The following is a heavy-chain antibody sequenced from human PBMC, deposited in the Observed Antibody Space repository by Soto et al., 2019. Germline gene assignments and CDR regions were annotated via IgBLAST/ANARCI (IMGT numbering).Heavy chain of an antibody. CDR2: IYYSGST. J-gene: IGHJ4*02. CDR1: GGSISSGDYY. V-gene: IGHV4-30-4*01. Sequence: SETLSLTXTVSGGSISSGDYYWSWIRQPPGKGLEWIGYIYYSGSTYYNPSLKSRVTISVDTSKNQFSLKLSSVTAADTAVYYCARVDTAMGTGFDYWGQGTLVTVSS. CDR3: ARVDTAMGTGFDY. D-gene: IGHD5-18*01.